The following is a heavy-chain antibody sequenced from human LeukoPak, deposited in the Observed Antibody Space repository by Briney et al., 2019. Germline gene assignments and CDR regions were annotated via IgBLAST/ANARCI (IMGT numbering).Heavy chain of an antibody. D-gene: IGHD5-18*01. CDR1: GGSINTYY. Sequence: PSETLSLTCSVSGGSINTYYWSWIRQPPGKGLEWIGSIYHSGSTYYNPSLKSRVTISVDTSKNQFSLKLSSVTAADTAVYYCARPDSGYSYGSPSAFDIWGQGTMVTVSS. CDR2: IYHSGST. CDR3: ARPDSGYSYGSPSAFDI. J-gene: IGHJ3*02. V-gene: IGHV4-59*08.